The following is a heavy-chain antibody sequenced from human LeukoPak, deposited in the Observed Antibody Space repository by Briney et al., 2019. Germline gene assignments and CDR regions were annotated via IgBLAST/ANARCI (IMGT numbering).Heavy chain of an antibody. Sequence: ASVKFSCKVSGYTLTELSMHWVRQAPGKGLEWMGGFDPEYGETIYAQKFQGRVTMTEDTSTDTAYMELSSLRSEDTAVYYCATDPKRYCSSTSCYTGYFDLWGRGTLVTVSS. J-gene: IGHJ2*01. CDR2: FDPEYGET. CDR3: ATDPKRYCSSTSCYTGYFDL. V-gene: IGHV1-24*01. D-gene: IGHD2-2*02. CDR1: GYTLTELS.